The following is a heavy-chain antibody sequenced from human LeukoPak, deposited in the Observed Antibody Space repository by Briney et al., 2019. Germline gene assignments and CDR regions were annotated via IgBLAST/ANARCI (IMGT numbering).Heavy chain of an antibody. V-gene: IGHV3-23*01. CDR2: VSGDGFST. CDR3: VRIHRVSTSRVIGGRF. Sequence: PGGSLRLSCAASGFTFSTYAMSWVRQAPGKGLVWGSAVSGDGFSTFYADSVKGRFSISRDNSKNTLYLQMNSLRGAGRVVHYCVRIHRVSTSRVIGGRFWGKGTLVTVSS. CDR1: GFTFSTYA. J-gene: IGHJ1*01. D-gene: IGHD1-14*01.